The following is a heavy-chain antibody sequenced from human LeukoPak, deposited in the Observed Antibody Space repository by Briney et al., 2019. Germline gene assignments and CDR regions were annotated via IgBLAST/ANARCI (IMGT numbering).Heavy chain of an antibody. CDR1: GFTFSSYS. D-gene: IGHD3-3*01. Sequence: GGSLRLSCAASGFTFSSYSMNWVRQAPGKGLEGVSYISSSSSTIYYADSVKGRFTISRDNAKNSLYLQMNSLRAEDTAVYYCARYDFWSPYDYFDYWGQGTLVTVSS. CDR3: ARYDFWSPYDYFDY. J-gene: IGHJ4*02. V-gene: IGHV3-48*04. CDR2: ISSSSSTI.